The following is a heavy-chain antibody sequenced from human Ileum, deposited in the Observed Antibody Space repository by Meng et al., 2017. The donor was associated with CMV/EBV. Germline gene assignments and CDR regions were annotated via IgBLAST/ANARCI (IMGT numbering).Heavy chain of an antibody. CDR1: GFTFSSYA. J-gene: IGHJ4*02. D-gene: IGHD2-2*01. Sequence: LSLTCAASGFTFSSYAMHWVRQAPGKGLEWVAVISYDGSNKYYADSVKGRFTISRDNSKNTLYLQMNSLRAEDTAVYYCARDEYQLLLYYFDYWGQGTLVTVSS. CDR2: ISYDGSNK. CDR3: ARDEYQLLLYYFDY. V-gene: IGHV3-30-3*01.